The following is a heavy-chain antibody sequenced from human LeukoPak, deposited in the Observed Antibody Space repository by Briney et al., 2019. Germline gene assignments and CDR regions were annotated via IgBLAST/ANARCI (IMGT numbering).Heavy chain of an antibody. CDR3: VRDADFYKGDY. J-gene: IGHJ4*02. D-gene: IGHD5-24*01. CDR2: ISSSGTTI. CDR1: GFTFSDYY. V-gene: IGHV3-11*01. Sequence: PGGSLRLSCAASGFTFSDYYMSWIRQAPGKGLEWVSYISSSGTTIYYTDSVKGRFTISRDNAKNSLYLQMSGLRAEDTAMYYCVRDADFYKGDYWGQGTLVTVSS.